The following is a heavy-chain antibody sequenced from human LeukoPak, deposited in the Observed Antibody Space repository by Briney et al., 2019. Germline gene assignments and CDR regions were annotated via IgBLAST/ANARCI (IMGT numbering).Heavy chain of an antibody. J-gene: IGHJ3*02. CDR1: GGSISSYY. Sequence: SETLSLTCTVSGGSISSYYWSWIRQPPGKGLEWIGYIYYSGSTNYNPSLKSRVTISVDTSKNQFSLKLSSVTAADTAVYYCARIFGRDGYNYSAFDIWGQGTMVTVSS. D-gene: IGHD5-24*01. V-gene: IGHV4-59*08. CDR3: ARIFGRDGYNYSAFDI. CDR2: IYYSGST.